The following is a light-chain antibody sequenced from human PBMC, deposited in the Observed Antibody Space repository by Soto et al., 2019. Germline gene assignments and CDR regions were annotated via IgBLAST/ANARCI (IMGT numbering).Light chain of an antibody. CDR1: QSVSTR. J-gene: IGKJ4*01. Sequence: EIVMTQSPATLSVSPGERVAFSCRASQSVSTRLAWYQHKPGQAPRLLISGASTGATGIPPRFSGSGSGTDFTLTVNSLQSEDIAVYYCQQYHNWPFTFGGGTKVDIK. V-gene: IGKV3-15*01. CDR3: QQYHNWPFT. CDR2: GAS.